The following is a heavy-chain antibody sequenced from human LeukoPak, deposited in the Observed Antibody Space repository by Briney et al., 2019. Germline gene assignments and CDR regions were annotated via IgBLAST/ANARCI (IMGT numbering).Heavy chain of an antibody. CDR1: RFTFSSYS. CDR2: ISSSSSYI. D-gene: IGHD3-22*01. CDR3: ARELYYYDSSGYYGSHYYYYMDV. J-gene: IGHJ6*03. Sequence: PGGSLRLSCAASRFTFSSYSMSWVRQAQGKGLEWVSSISSSSSYIYYADSVKGRFTISRDNAKNSLYLQMNSLRAEDTAVYYCARELYYYDSSGYYGSHYYYYMDVWGKGTTVTVSS. V-gene: IGHV3-21*01.